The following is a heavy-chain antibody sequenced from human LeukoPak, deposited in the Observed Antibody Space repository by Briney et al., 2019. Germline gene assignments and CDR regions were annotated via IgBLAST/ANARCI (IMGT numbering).Heavy chain of an antibody. Sequence: ASVKVSCKASGYTFTSYGISWVRQAPGQGLEWMGWISAYNGNTNYAQKLQGRVTMTTDTSTSTAYMELRSLRSDDTAVYYCARRRLYSGSYSGGFDYWGQGTLVTVSS. D-gene: IGHD1-26*01. CDR3: ARRRLYSGSYSGGFDY. CDR2: ISAYNGNT. V-gene: IGHV1-18*01. J-gene: IGHJ4*02. CDR1: GYTFTSYG.